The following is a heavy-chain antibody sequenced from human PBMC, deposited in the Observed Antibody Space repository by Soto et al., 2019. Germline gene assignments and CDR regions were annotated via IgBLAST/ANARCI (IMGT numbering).Heavy chain of an antibody. V-gene: IGHV4-30-4*01. Sequence: SETRSLTCTVSGVSISSGDYYWSWIRQRPGKGLEWIGYIYYSGSTYYNPSLKSRVTISVDTSKNQFSLKLSSVTAADTAVYYCASSGYDDRLDYWGQGTLVTVSS. D-gene: IGHD5-12*01. CDR3: ASSGYDDRLDY. CDR1: GVSISSGDYY. J-gene: IGHJ4*02. CDR2: IYYSGST.